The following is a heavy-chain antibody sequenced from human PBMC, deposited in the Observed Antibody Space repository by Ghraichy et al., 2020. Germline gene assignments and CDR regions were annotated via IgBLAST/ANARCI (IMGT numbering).Heavy chain of an antibody. Sequence: SETLSLTCTVSGGSISSSSYYWGWIRQPPGKGLEWIGSIYYSGSTYYNPSLKSRVTISVDTSKNQFSLKLSSVTAADTAVYYCASRGHITMVRGADYWGQGTLVTVSS. V-gene: IGHV4-39*01. CDR2: IYYSGST. D-gene: IGHD3-10*01. CDR3: ASRGHITMVRGADY. CDR1: GGSISSSSYY. J-gene: IGHJ4*02.